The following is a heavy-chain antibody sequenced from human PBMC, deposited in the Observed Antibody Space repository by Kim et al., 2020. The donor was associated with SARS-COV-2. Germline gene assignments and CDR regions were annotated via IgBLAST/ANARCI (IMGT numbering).Heavy chain of an antibody. V-gene: IGHV1-69*13. D-gene: IGHD4-17*01. CDR2: IIPIFGTA. CDR3: ARDRAMTTVTNAIIDYFDY. Sequence: SVKVSCKASGGTFSSYAISWVRQAPGQGLEWMGGIIPIFGTANYAQKFQGRVTITADESTSTAYMELSSLRSEDTAVYYCARDRAMTTVTNAIIDYFDYWGQGTLVTVSS. J-gene: IGHJ4*02. CDR1: GGTFSSYA.